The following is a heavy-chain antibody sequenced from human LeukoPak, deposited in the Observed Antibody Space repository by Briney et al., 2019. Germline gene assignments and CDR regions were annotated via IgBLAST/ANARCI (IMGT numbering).Heavy chain of an antibody. J-gene: IGHJ4*02. D-gene: IGHD3-3*01. CDR1: GGSISSYY. CDR2: IYYSGNT. Sequence: PSETLSLTCTVSGGSISSYYWSWIRQPPGKGLEWIGYIYYSGNTNYNPSLKSRVTISVDTSKNQFSLKLSSVTAADTAVYYCARIYDFWSGFDYWGQGTLVTVSS. V-gene: IGHV4-59*01. CDR3: ARIYDFWSGFDY.